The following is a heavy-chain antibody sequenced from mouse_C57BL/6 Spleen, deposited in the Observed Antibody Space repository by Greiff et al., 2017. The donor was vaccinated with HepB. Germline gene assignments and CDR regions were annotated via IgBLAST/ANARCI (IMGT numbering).Heavy chain of an antibody. V-gene: IGHV1-52*01. CDR1: GYTFTSYW. J-gene: IGHJ2*01. CDR2: IDPSDSET. CDR3: ARGGDSYYFDY. Sequence: VQLQQPGAELVRPGSSVKLSCKASGYTFTSYWMHWVKQRPIQGLEWIGNIDPSDSETHYNQKFKDKATLTVDKSSSTAYMQRSSLTSEDSAVYYCARGGDSYYFDYWGQGTTLTVSS.